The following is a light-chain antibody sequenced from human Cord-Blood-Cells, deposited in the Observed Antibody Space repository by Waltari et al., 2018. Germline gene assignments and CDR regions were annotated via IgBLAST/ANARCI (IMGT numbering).Light chain of an antibody. CDR1: SSDVGSYNY. CDR3: SSYTSSSTPL. J-gene: IGLJ2*01. Sequence: QSALTQPASVSGSPGPSIPISCTGTSSDVGSYNYDSWYQQHPGKAPKLMIYDVSNRPSGVSNRFSGSKSGNTASLTISGLQAEYEADYYCSSYTSSSTPLFGGGTKLTVL. CDR2: DVS. V-gene: IGLV2-14*01.